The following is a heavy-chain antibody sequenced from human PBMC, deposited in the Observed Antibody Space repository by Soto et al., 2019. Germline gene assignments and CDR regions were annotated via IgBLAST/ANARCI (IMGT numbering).Heavy chain of an antibody. CDR2: IGGGGANT. V-gene: IGHV3-23*01. CDR1: GFTFSNYA. J-gene: IGHJ4*02. D-gene: IGHD3-10*01. CDR3: ARGGSFDY. Sequence: EVQLLESGGGLVQPGGSLRLSCAASGFTFSNYAMGWVRQAPGKGLEWVSTIGGGGANTYFADSVRGRFTISRDNSKNTLYLQMSSLRAEDTAIYYCARGGSFDYWGQGTLVNVSS.